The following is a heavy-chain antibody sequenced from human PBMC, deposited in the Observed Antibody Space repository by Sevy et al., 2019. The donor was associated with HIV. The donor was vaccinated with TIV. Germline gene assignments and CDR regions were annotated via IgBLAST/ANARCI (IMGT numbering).Heavy chain of an antibody. CDR3: ARDAALTIRFLEWLSRPFDY. CDR2: ISSSSYI. Sequence: GGSLRLSCAASGFTFSSYSMNWVRQAPGKGLEWVSSISSSSYIYYADSVKGRFTISRDNAKNSLYLKMNSLRAEDTAVYYCARDAALTIRFLEWLSRPFDYWGQRTLVTVSS. V-gene: IGHV3-21*01. D-gene: IGHD3-3*01. CDR1: GFTFSSYS. J-gene: IGHJ4*02.